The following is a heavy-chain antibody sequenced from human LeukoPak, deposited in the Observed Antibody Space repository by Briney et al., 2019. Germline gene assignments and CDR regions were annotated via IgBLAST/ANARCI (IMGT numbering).Heavy chain of an antibody. CDR3: ARERDGYNRDYFDY. CDR1: GFTFISYW. J-gene: IGHJ4*02. D-gene: IGHD5-24*01. CDR2: IKQDGSES. V-gene: IGHV3-7*01. Sequence: PGGSLRLSCAASGFTFISYWMTWVRQAPGKGLEWVANIKQDGSESHYVESVKGRFTISRDNAKNSLYLQMISLRVEDTAVYYCARERDGYNRDYFDYWGQGTLVTVSS.